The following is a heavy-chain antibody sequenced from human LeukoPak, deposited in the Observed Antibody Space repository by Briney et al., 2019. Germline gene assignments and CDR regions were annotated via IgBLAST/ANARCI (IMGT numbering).Heavy chain of an antibody. D-gene: IGHD3-16*01. CDR1: GFTFSNYW. CDR3: AKGGIDAFDI. Sequence: PGGSLRLSCAASGFTFSNYWMTWVRQAPGKGLEWVANIKRDGSVEYYVDSVKGRFTISRDNTKDSLYLQMNSLRAEDTAVYYCAKGGIDAFDIWGQGTMVTVSS. V-gene: IGHV3-7*01. J-gene: IGHJ3*02. CDR2: IKRDGSVE.